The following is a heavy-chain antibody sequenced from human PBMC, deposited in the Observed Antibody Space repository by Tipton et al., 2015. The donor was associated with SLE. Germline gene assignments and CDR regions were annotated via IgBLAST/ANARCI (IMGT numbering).Heavy chain of an antibody. CDR3: ARRGVDTDMAYYFDY. V-gene: IGHV1-18*01. Sequence: QSGAEVKKPGASVKVSCKASGYTFTSYGISWGRQAPGQGLEWMGWISAYNGNTNYAQKLQGRVTMTTDTSTSTAYMELRSLRSDDTAVYYCARRGVDTDMAYYFDYWGQGTLVTVSS. J-gene: IGHJ4*02. CDR1: GYTFTSYG. CDR2: ISAYNGNT. D-gene: IGHD5-18*01.